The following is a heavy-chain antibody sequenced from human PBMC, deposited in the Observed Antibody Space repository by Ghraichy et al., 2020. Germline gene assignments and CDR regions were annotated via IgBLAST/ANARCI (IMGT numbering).Heavy chain of an antibody. Sequence: SETLSLTCTVSGTSISSYFWSWVRQPAGRGLEWIGHIYSGGSTNYNPSLKSRVTMSVETSKKQFSLKLTSVTAADTAVYYCARDVYCSSTTSCYPGDAFEIWGRGTMVTVSS. CDR3: ARDVYCSSTTSCYPGDAFEI. CDR1: GTSISSYF. V-gene: IGHV4-4*07. J-gene: IGHJ3*02. D-gene: IGHD2-2*01. CDR2: IYSGGST.